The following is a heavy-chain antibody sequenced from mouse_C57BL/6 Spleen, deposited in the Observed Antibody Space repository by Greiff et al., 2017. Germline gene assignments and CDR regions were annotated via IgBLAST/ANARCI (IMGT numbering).Heavy chain of an antibody. CDR2: INPNNGGT. Sequence: VQLQQSGPELVKPGASVKMSCKASGYTFTDYYMNWVKQSHGKSLEWIGDINPNNGGTSYNQKFKGKATLTVDKSSSTAYMELRSLTSEDSAVYYCAPGFDYWGQGTTLTVSS. CDR3: APGFDY. J-gene: IGHJ2*01. CDR1: GYTFTDYY. V-gene: IGHV1-26*01.